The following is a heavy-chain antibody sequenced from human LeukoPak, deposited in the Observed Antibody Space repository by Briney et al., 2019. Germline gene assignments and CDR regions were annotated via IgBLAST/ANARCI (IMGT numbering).Heavy chain of an antibody. D-gene: IGHD6-13*01. CDR3: ARIPTYSSSRQLDY. J-gene: IGHJ4*02. CDR2: ISRSGSAV. CDR1: GFTFRNYE. Sequence: GGSLRLSCAASGFTFRNYEMNWVRQAPGKGLEWVSYISRSGSAVYYADSVKDRFTISRDNAKNSLYLQVNSLRAEDTAVYYCARIPTYSSSRQLDYWGQGTLVTVSS. V-gene: IGHV3-48*03.